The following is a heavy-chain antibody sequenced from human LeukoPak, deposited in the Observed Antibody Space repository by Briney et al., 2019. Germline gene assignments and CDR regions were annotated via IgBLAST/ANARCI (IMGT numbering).Heavy chain of an antibody. V-gene: IGHV1-18*01. D-gene: IGHD6-19*01. J-gene: IGHJ4*02. Sequence: GASVTVSCKASGYTFTTYGITWVRQAPGQGLEWMGWISPYHGKTNYAQKLQGRVTMTTDTSTSTAYMELTSLTSDDTAIYYCARSFAGSSGPKEDYWGQGTLVTVSS. CDR3: ARSFAGSSGPKEDY. CDR2: ISPYHGKT. CDR1: GYTFTTYG.